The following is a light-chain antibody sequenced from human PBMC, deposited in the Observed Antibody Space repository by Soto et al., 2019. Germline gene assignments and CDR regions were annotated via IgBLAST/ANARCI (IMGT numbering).Light chain of an antibody. CDR1: SSDVGGYNY. CDR2: DVS. Sequence: QSALTQPASVSGSPGQSITISCTGTSSDVGGYNYVSWYQQHPGKAPKLMIFDVSHRPSGVSNRFSGSKSGNTASLTISGLQAADEADYYCNSYTHSSTLFGTGTKLTVL. CDR3: NSYTHSSTL. V-gene: IGLV2-14*01. J-gene: IGLJ1*01.